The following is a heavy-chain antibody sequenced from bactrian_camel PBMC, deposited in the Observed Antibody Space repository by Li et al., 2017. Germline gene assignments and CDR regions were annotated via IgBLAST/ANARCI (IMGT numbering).Heavy chain of an antibody. CDR1: SMAYRSQC. J-gene: IGHJ4*01. V-gene: IGHV3-3*01. CDR3: TRETQWVGYHEMAEY. D-gene: IGHD5*01. Sequence: QVQLVESGGGSVQAGGSMRLTCAASSMAYRSQCMGWFRQAPGKEREAVAGVFLAGGSPRYADSVKGRFISFRDNSKNTVYLQLSGLKSEDTAMYYCTRETQWVGYHEMAEYWGQGTQVTVS. CDR2: VFLAGGSP.